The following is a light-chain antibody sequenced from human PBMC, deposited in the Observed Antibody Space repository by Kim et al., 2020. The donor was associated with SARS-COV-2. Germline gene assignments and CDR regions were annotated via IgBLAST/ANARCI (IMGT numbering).Light chain of an antibody. CDR3: SSYAGSNNFVV. Sequence: QSVTLSWTGTSSDVGGYKYVSWYQQYPGKAPKLMIYEVTKRPSGVPDRFSGSKSGNTASLTVSGLQAEDEADYYCSSYAGSNNFVVFGGGTQLTVL. CDR1: SSDVGGYKY. CDR2: EVT. V-gene: IGLV2-8*01. J-gene: IGLJ2*01.